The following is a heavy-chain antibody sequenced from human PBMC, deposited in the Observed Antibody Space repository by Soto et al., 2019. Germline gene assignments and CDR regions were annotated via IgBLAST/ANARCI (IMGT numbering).Heavy chain of an antibody. CDR3: ASLPDWGSGKR. V-gene: IGHV4-39*01. Sequence: QLQLQESGPGLVKPSETLSLTSTVSGGSISSSSYYWGWIRQPPGKGLEWIGSIYYSGSTYYNPSLKSRVTIYVDTSKNQFSLKLTSVTAADTAVYYCASLPDWGSGKRWGQGTLVTVSS. CDR2: IYYSGST. CDR1: GGSISSSSYY. D-gene: IGHD3-10*01. J-gene: IGHJ4*02.